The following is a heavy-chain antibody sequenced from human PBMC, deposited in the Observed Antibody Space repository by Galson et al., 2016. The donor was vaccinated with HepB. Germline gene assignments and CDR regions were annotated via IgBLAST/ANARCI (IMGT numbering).Heavy chain of an antibody. CDR1: GFRLSSYA. J-gene: IGHJ3*02. CDR2: ISSDSNHI. D-gene: IGHD3-10*01. V-gene: IGHV3-30-3*01. CDR3: ARDANLLIINDGFDI. Sequence: SLRLSCAASGFRLSSYAMQWVRQAPGKGLEWVALISSDSNHIYYADSVKGRFTISRGNPKNTLFLQMDSLRTEDTAVYYCARDANLLIINDGFDIWGQGTMVTVSS.